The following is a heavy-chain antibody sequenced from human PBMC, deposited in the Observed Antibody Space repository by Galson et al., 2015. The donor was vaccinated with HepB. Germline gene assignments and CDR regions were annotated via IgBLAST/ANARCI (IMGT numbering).Heavy chain of an antibody. CDR1: GFSFGDNA. CDR3: TRSSLDYTQCYFDN. J-gene: IGHJ4*02. Sequence: SLRLSCAVSGFSFGDNAMGWFRQAPGKGLEYVGLIRRKAYGGTTEHAASVKFRFTISRDDSKSIAYLQMNSLKIEDTAVYYCTRSSLDYTQCYFDNRGQGMEVTGSS. V-gene: IGHV3-49*03. CDR2: IRRKAYGGTT. D-gene: IGHD3/OR15-3a*01.